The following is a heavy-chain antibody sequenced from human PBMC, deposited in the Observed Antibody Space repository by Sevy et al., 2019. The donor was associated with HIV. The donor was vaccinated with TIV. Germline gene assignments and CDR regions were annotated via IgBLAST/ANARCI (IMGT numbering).Heavy chain of an antibody. Sequence: SETLSLTCAVSGYSISSGYYWGWIRQPPGKGLEWIGSIYHSGSTYYNPSLKSRVTISVDTSKNQFSLKLSSVTAADTAVYYCARAEPIVVVPAAKGGWFDPWGQGTLVTVSS. D-gene: IGHD2-2*01. CDR2: IYHSGST. CDR3: ARAEPIVVVPAAKGGWFDP. CDR1: GYSISSGYY. V-gene: IGHV4-38-2*01. J-gene: IGHJ5*02.